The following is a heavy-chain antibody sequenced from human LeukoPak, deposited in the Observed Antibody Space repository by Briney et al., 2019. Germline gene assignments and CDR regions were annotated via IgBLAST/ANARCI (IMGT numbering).Heavy chain of an antibody. J-gene: IGHJ4*02. CDR2: ISGSGGST. CDR1: GFTFSSYA. CDR3: VRTWGSGYSAPPGD. D-gene: IGHD6-13*01. Sequence: GGSLRLSCAASGFTFSSYAMSWVRQAPGKGLEWVSAISGSGGSTYYADSVKGRFTISRDNSKSTLYLQMNSLGAEDTAVYYCVRTWGSGYSAPPGDWGQGSLVTVSS. V-gene: IGHV3-23*01.